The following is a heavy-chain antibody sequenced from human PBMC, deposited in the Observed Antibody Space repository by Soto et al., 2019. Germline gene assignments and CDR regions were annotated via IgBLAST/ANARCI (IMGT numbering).Heavy chain of an antibody. J-gene: IGHJ6*02. D-gene: IGHD1-7*01. CDR3: TRPFGTTTFYFAMDV. CDR1: GGSISSSSYY. V-gene: IGHV4-39*01. Sequence: PSETLSLTCTVSGGSISSSSYYWGWIRQPPGKGLEWIGGIHYSGTTYYNPSFKSRVTTSLDTSKNQFSLKLNSVTAADTAVYYCTRPFGTTTFYFAMDVWGQGXTVTVYS. CDR2: IHYSGTT.